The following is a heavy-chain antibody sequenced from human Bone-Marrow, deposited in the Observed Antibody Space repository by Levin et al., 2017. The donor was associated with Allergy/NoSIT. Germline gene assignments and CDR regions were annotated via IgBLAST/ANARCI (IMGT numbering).Heavy chain of an antibody. J-gene: IGHJ5*02. CDR1: GFTFSSYW. D-gene: IGHD2-2*01. CDR3: AREMVVVVPAVANWFDP. CDR2: IKQDGSEK. Sequence: HPGGSLRLSCAASGFTFSSYWMSWVRQAPGKGLEWVANIKQDGSEKYYVDSVKGRFTISRDNAKNSLYLQMNSLRAEDTAVYYCAREMVVVVPAVANWFDPWGQGTLVTVSS. V-gene: IGHV3-7*03.